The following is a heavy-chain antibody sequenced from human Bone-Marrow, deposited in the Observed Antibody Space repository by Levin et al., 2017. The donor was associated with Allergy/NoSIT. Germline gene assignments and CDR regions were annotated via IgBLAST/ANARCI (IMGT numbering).Heavy chain of an antibody. CDR2: ILPIFGSA. J-gene: IGHJ4*02. V-gene: IGHV1-69*13. CDR3: ARSYCGGDCFSPFDY. Sequence: ASVKVSCKASGGTFSSDGISWVRQAPGQGLEWMGGILPIFGSANYAQKFQDRVTITADESTSTSFMELSSLRSEDTAIYYCARSYCGGDCFSPFDYWGQGTLVTVSS. CDR1: GGTFSSDG. D-gene: IGHD2-21*01.